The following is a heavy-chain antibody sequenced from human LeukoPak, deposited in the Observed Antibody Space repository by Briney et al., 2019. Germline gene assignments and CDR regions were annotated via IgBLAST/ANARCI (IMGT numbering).Heavy chain of an antibody. CDR3: ARVPYYDSSGYENYFDY. Sequence: GGSLRLSCAASGFTFSSYWMSWVRQAPGKGLEWVANIKQDGSEKYYVDSVKGRFTISRDNAKNSLYLQMNSLRAEDTAVYYCARVPYYDSSGYENYFDYWGQGTLVTVSS. D-gene: IGHD3-22*01. V-gene: IGHV3-7*01. J-gene: IGHJ4*02. CDR2: IKQDGSEK. CDR1: GFTFSSYW.